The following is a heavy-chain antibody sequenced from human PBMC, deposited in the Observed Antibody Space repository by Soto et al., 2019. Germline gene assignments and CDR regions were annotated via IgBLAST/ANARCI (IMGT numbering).Heavy chain of an antibody. J-gene: IGHJ6*02. Sequence: QVQLQESGPGLVKPSQTLSLTCTVSGGSISSGGYYWSWIRQHPGKGLEWIGYIYYSGTTSYNPSLKSRVTISVDTSKNQFSLMMSSVTVADTAVYFCARVDRYYYYGMDVWGQGTTVTVSS. CDR2: IYYSGTT. V-gene: IGHV4-31*03. CDR3: ARVDRYYYYGMDV. CDR1: GGSISSGGYY.